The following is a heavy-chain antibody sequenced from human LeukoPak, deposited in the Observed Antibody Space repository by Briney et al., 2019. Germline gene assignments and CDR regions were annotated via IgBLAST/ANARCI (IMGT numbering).Heavy chain of an antibody. CDR1: GDSISSDNYY. Sequence: SETLSLTCTVSGDSISSDNYYWSWIRQPAGKGLEWIGRIHTSGSTTYNPSLKSRVTISLDTSRNQFSLRLSSVTAADTAMYYCARSAKWELLSYFQHWGQGTLVTVSS. CDR3: ARSAKWELLSYFQH. CDR2: IHTSGST. J-gene: IGHJ1*01. D-gene: IGHD1-26*01. V-gene: IGHV4-61*02.